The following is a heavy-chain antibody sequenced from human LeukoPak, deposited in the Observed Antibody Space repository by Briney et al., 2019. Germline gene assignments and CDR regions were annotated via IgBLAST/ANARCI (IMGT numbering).Heavy chain of an antibody. CDR2: IYYSGST. V-gene: IGHV4-39*01. CDR1: GGSISSSSYS. Sequence: SETLSLTCTVSGGSISSSSYSWGWIRQPPGKGLEWIGSIYYSGSTYYNPSLKSRVTISVDTSKNQFSLKLSSVTAADTAVYYCARLPLRYYYDSSGDWYYYYGMDVWGQGTTVTVSS. D-gene: IGHD3-22*01. CDR3: ARLPLRYYYDSSGDWYYYYGMDV. J-gene: IGHJ6*02.